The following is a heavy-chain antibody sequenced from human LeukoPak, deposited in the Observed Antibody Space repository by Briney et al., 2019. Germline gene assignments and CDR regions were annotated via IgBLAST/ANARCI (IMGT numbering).Heavy chain of an antibody. J-gene: IGHJ5*02. CDR2: IFYSGST. D-gene: IGHD2-2*01. Sequence: SETLSLTCTVSGVSISSSNSYWGWIRQPPGKGLEWIGSIFYSGSTYYNPSLKSRVTISVDTSKNQFSLKLSSVTAADTAVYYCARNPAERGYCSSTSCYGLNWFDPWGQGTLVTVSS. CDR3: ARNPAERGYCSSTSCYGLNWFDP. CDR1: GVSISSSNSY. V-gene: IGHV4-39*01.